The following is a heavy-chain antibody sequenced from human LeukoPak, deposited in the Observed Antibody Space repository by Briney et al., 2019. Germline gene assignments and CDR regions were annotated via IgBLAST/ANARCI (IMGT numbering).Heavy chain of an antibody. CDR2: ISWNSGSI. Sequence: PGRSLRLSCATSGFTFDDYAMHWVRQAPGKGLEWVSGISWNSGSIGYADSVKGRFTISRDNAKKSLYLQMNSLRAEDTALYYCAKVRSIAVAGDAFDIWGQGTMVTVSS. CDR1: GFTFDDYA. J-gene: IGHJ3*02. D-gene: IGHD6-19*01. CDR3: AKVRSIAVAGDAFDI. V-gene: IGHV3-9*01.